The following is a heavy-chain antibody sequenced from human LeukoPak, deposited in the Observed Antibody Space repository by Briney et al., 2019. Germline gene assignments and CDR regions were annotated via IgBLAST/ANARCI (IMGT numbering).Heavy chain of an antibody. D-gene: IGHD1-26*01. CDR2: IRSKGNSYAT. CDR1: GFTFSGSA. J-gene: IGHJ4*02. CDR3: AKDLHSGSYHLQGDY. V-gene: IGHV3-73*01. Sequence: GGSLRLSCAASGFTFSGSAMNWVRQASGKGLEWVGRIRSKGNSYATAYAASVRGRFTISRDDSKNTAYLQMNSLKTEDTAVYYCAKDLHSGSYHLQGDYWGQGTLVTVSS.